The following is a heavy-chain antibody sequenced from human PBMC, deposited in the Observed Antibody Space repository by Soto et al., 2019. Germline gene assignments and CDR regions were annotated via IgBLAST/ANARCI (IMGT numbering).Heavy chain of an antibody. D-gene: IGHD2-15*01. Sequence: ASVKVSCKASDYTFTNSGISWVRQAPGQGLEWMGIINPGGGFTLYTENLQGRITMTSDTSTSTIYMELSSLRSEDTAVYYCASGWSQTAYYYYGMDVWGQGTTVTVSS. CDR3: ASGWSQTAYYYYGMDV. V-gene: IGHV1-46*01. J-gene: IGHJ6*02. CDR2: INPGGGFT. CDR1: DYTFTNSG.